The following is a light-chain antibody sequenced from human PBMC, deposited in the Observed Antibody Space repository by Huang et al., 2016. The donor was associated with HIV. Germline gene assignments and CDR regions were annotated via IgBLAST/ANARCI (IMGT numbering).Light chain of an antibody. J-gene: IGKJ4*01. Sequence: EIVMTQSPATLSVSPGERATLSCRASQNIRTNVAWYQQKRGKPPRLLIYGASTRAAGIPARFSGSGSGTEFTLILTSLQSEDFAVYYCQHYHDWPPLAFGGGTKVEIK. CDR1: QNIRTN. V-gene: IGKV3-15*01. CDR3: QHYHDWPPLA. CDR2: GAS.